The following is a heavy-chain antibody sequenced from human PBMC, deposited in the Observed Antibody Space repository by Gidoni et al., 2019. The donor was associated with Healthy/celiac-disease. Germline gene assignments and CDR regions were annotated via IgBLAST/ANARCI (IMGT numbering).Heavy chain of an antibody. CDR3: AKSKTGTSNYYYGMDV. Sequence: EVQLLESGGGLVQPGGSLRLSCAASGFTFSSYAMSWVRQAPGKGLEWVSAIRGSGGSTYYADSVKGRFTISRDNSKNTLYLQMNSLRAEDTAVYYCAKSKTGTSNYYYGMDVWGQGTTVTVSS. D-gene: IGHD2-2*01. J-gene: IGHJ6*02. V-gene: IGHV3-23*01. CDR2: IRGSGGST. CDR1: GFTFSSYA.